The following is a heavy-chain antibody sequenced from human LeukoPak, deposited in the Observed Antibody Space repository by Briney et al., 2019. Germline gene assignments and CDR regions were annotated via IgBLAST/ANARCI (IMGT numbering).Heavy chain of an antibody. Sequence: PGRSLRLSCAASGFTFDDYAMHWVRQAPGKGLEWVSGISWNSGSIGYADSVKSRFTISRDNAKNSLYLQMNSLRAEDMALYYCAKARNSIVVVTALDYWGQGTLVTVSS. CDR3: AKARNSIVVVTALDY. D-gene: IGHD2-21*02. V-gene: IGHV3-9*03. CDR1: GFTFDDYA. J-gene: IGHJ4*02. CDR2: ISWNSGSI.